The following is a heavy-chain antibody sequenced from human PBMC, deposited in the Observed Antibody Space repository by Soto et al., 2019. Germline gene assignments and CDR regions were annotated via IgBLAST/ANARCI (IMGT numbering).Heavy chain of an antibody. CDR3: ARSPYSSGSYYPIDY. J-gene: IGHJ4*02. D-gene: IGHD3-22*01. CDR1: GYTFTYYY. V-gene: IGHV1-46*01. CDR2: INPSGGST. Sequence: ASVKVSCKASGYTFTYYYIHWVRQAPGQGLEWMGIINPSGGSTSYAQNFQGRVTMTRDTSTSTVYMELSSLRSDDTAVYYCARSPYSSGSYYPIDYWGQGTLVTGSS.